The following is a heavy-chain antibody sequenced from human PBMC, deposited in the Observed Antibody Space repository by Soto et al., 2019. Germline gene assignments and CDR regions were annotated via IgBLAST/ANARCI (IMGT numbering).Heavy chain of an antibody. J-gene: IGHJ4*02. D-gene: IGHD2-21*01. CDR2: IYHTGIT. CDR3: ATVPPRIVVVLAEFPT. CDR1: GTSISSTYW. V-gene: IGHV4-4*02. Sequence: SETLSLTCVVSGTSISSTYWWAWVRQSPGKGLEWIGEIYHTGITKYNPSLKSRVSMSIDKSNNQFSLKLTSVTAADTAIFYCATVPPRIVVVLAEFPTWGQGTLVTVSS.